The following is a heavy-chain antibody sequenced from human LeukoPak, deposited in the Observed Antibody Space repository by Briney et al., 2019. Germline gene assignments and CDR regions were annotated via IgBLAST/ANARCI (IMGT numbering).Heavy chain of an antibody. V-gene: IGHV4-39*07. CDR2: IYYSGST. CDR3: ARVKGYDSSSWYVDY. D-gene: IGHD6-13*01. Sequence: SEALSLTRTLSGGSISSSSYSWGWTRHPPGKALEWIGSIYYSGSTYYNPSLKSRVTISVDTPKNQFSLKQSSVTAADTAVYYCARVKGYDSSSWYVDYWGEQSLVTASS. J-gene: IGHJ4*02. CDR1: GGSISSSSYS.